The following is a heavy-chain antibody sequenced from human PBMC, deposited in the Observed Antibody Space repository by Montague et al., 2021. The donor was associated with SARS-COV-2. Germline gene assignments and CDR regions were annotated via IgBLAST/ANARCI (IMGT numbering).Heavy chain of an antibody. V-gene: IGHV4-34*01. J-gene: IGHJ6*03. CDR3: ARLRDGVVPSPILGVGPYYSYYYMDV. Sequence: SETLSLTSAAHGTSFSGYYWNWIRQPPGKGLEWIGEINHGGSTKYSPSLKSRLTISADTPQNQFSLKLTSVAAADTAVYYCARLRDGVVPSPILGVGPYYSYYYMDVWGRGTTVTVSS. CDR1: GTSFSGYY. CDR2: INHGGST. D-gene: IGHD3-10*01.